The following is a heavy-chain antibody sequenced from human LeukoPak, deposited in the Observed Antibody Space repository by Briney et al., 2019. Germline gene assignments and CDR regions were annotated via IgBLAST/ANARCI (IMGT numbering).Heavy chain of an antibody. CDR3: ARMLWGRTRSRTYYFDY. V-gene: IGHV1-8*03. CDR2: MNPNNGNT. Sequence: ASVKVSCKASGYTFTSSDINWVRQATGQGLEWMGWMNPNNGNTGYAQQFQGRVTITGNTSIRTAYMELRSLRSDDTAVYYCARMLWGRTRSRTYYFDYWGQGTLVTVSS. J-gene: IGHJ4*02. CDR1: GYTFTSSD. D-gene: IGHD7-27*01.